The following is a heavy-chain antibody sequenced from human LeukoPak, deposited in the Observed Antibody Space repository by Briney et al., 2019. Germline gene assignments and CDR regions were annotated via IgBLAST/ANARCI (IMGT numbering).Heavy chain of an antibody. V-gene: IGHV1-46*01. CDR1: GYTLTTYH. D-gene: IGHD3-10*01. CDR2: IDPSGGRT. J-gene: IGHJ3*02. CDR3: ARPAPTGVDAFDT. Sequence: ASVKVSCKASGYTLTTYHMHWVRQAPGQGLEWMGTIDPSGGRTAYAQKFQGRVTVTSDTSTSTVYMELSSLRSEDTAVYYCARPAPTGVDAFDTWGQGTLVTVSS.